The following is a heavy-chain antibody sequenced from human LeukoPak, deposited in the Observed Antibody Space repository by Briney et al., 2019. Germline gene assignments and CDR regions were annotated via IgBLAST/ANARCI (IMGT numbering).Heavy chain of an antibody. Sequence: AGGSLRLSCAASGFTFSNAWMNWVRQAPGKGQEWVGRIKSKTDGGTTDYAAPVKGRFTISRDDSKNTLYLQMNSLKTEDTAVYYCTTDPTVAYYMDIWGKGTTVTVSS. CDR3: TTDPTVAYYMDI. V-gene: IGHV3-15*01. CDR1: GFTFSNAW. J-gene: IGHJ6*03. CDR2: IKSKTDGGTT. D-gene: IGHD4-23*01.